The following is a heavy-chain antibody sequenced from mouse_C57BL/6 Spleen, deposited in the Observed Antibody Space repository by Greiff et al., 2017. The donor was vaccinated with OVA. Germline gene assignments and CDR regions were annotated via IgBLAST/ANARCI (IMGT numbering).Heavy chain of an antibody. CDR3: ARPRITTDCYFDV. D-gene: IGHD2-4*01. CDR1: GFTFSSYG. V-gene: IGHV5-6*01. Sequence: EVHLVESGGDLVKPGGSLKLSCAASGFTFSSYGMSWVRQTPDKRLEWVATISSGGSYTYYPDSVKGRFTISRDNAKNTLYLQMSSLKSEDTAMYYCARPRITTDCYFDVWGTGTTVTVSS. J-gene: IGHJ1*03. CDR2: ISSGGSYT.